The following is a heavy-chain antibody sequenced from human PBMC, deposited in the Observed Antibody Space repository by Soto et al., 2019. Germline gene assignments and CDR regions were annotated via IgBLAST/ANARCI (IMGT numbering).Heavy chain of an antibody. CDR1: GFTFSTYS. CDR2: ISSSGSTV. CDR3: ARDLTGTTPEIY. D-gene: IGHD1-20*01. J-gene: IGHJ4*02. Sequence: GGSLRLSCAASGFTFSTYSMNWVRQAPGKGLEWVSYISSSGSTVEYADSVKGRFTISRDNAKNSLYLKMNSLRDADTAVYYCARDLTGTTPEIYWGQGTLVTVSS. V-gene: IGHV3-48*02.